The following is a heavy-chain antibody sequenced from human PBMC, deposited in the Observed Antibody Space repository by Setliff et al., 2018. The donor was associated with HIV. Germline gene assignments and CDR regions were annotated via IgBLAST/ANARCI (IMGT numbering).Heavy chain of an antibody. CDR1: GGSTDSGSHY. V-gene: IGHV4-39*02. CDR3: ARDGGSSGWYFVLGYSDY. D-gene: IGHD6-19*01. J-gene: IGHJ4*02. Sequence: SETLSLTCTVSGGSTDSGSHYWAWIRQPPGKGLEWIGSMYYTGSTYYNPSLKSRVTISIDTSKNRFSLKLNSVTAADTAMYYCARDGGSSGWYFVLGYSDYWGPGTLVTVSS. CDR2: MYYTGST.